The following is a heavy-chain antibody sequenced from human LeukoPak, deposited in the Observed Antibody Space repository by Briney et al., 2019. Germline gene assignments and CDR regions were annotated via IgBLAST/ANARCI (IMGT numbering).Heavy chain of an antibody. V-gene: IGHV4-59*08. CDR1: GGSISSYY. CDR2: IYYSGST. CDR3: ARHPMVRGVIVNWFDP. Sequence: PSETLSLTCTVSGGSISSYYWSWIRQPPGKGLEWIGYIYYSGSTNYNPSLKSRVTISVDTSKNRFSLRLSSVTAADTAVYYFARHPMVRGVIVNWFDPWGQGTLVTVSS. J-gene: IGHJ5*02. D-gene: IGHD3-10*01.